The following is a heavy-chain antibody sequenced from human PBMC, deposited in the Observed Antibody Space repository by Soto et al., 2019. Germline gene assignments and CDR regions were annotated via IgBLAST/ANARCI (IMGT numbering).Heavy chain of an antibody. J-gene: IGHJ4*02. CDR3: AKDRRAGGNYGFYSDF. CDR1: GFTFSTYW. Sequence: GGSLRLSCAASGFTFSTYWMTWARQAPGKGLEWVSFSSATGAGTYYADSVKGRFTISRDNSKNTLYLQMTSLRADDTAVYYCAKDRRAGGNYGFYSDFWGQGALVTVSS. V-gene: IGHV3-23*01. CDR2: SSATGAGT. D-gene: IGHD1-7*01.